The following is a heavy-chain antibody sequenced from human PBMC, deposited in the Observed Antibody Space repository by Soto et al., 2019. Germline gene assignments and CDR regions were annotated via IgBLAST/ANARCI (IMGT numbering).Heavy chain of an antibody. J-gene: IGHJ4*02. CDR3: ARALTMVRGVFHYYFDY. CDR2: ISAYNGNT. Sequence: QVQLVQSGAEVKKPGASVKVSCKASGYTFTSYGISWVRQAPGQGLEWMGWISAYNGNTNYAKKLQGRVNMTTDTSTSTDYMELRSLRSDDTAVYYCARALTMVRGVFHYYFDYWGQGTLVTVSS. CDR1: GYTFTSYG. D-gene: IGHD3-10*01. V-gene: IGHV1-18*01.